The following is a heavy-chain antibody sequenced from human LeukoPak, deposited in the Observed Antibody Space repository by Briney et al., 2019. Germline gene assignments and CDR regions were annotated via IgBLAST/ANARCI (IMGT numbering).Heavy chain of an antibody. CDR3: ARDTDDFWSGYYPSYFDF. CDR2: INPSGGIT. J-gene: IGHJ4*02. V-gene: IGHV1-46*04. CDR1: GYTFTSYY. D-gene: IGHD3-3*01. Sequence: GASVKVSCEASGYTFTSYYMHWVRHAPGQGLEWMGIINPSGGITSSAQTLQGRVTMTRDTSTSTVYMELSSLRSEDTAVYYCARDTDDFWSGYYPSYFDFWGQGTLVTVSS.